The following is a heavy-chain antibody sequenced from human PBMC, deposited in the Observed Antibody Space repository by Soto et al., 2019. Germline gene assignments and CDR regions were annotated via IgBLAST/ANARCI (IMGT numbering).Heavy chain of an antibody. CDR3: ARRTDYYASSGTFDY. CDR1: GGSISSNNW. CDR2: IYHSGST. V-gene: IGHV4-4*02. J-gene: IGHJ4*02. Sequence: QVQLQESGPGLVKPSGTLSLTCAVSGGSISSNNWWSWVRQPPGKGLEWIGEIYHSGSTNYNPSLESRVTILVDKSKNKFSLTLSSVNAADTAVYYCARRTDYYASSGTFDYWGQGTLVTVSS. D-gene: IGHD3-22*01.